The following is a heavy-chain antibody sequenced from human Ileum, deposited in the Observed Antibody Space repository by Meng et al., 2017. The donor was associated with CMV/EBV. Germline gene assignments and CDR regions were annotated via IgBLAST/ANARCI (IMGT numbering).Heavy chain of an antibody. J-gene: IGHJ5*02. CDR1: GFTFSSYW. D-gene: IGHD3-3*01. CDR2: IKQDGSEK. Sequence: GGSLRLSCAASGFTFSSYWMSWVRQAPGKGLEWVANIKQDGSEKYYVDSVKGRFTISRDNAKDSLYLEMDSLRVEDTAVYYCARLRGYLEWLAPFDPWGQGTLVTVSS. CDR3: ARLRGYLEWLAPFDP. V-gene: IGHV3-7*01.